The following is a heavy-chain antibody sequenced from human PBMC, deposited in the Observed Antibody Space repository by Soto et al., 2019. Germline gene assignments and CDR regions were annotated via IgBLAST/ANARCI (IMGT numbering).Heavy chain of an antibody. CDR1: GGSFSGYY. CDR3: AKDSVLRYFDYLGWFDP. D-gene: IGHD3-9*01. CDR2: INHSGST. V-gene: IGHV4-34*01. J-gene: IGHJ5*02. Sequence: SETLSLTCAVYGGSFSGYYWSWIRQPPGKGLEWIGEINHSGSTNYNPSLKSRVTISVDTSKNQFSLKLSSVTAADTAVYYCAKDSVLRYFDYLGWFDPWGQGTLVTVSS.